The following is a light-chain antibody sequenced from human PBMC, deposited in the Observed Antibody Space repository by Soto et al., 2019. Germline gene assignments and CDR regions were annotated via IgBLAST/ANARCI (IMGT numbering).Light chain of an antibody. J-gene: IGKJ1*01. V-gene: IGKV2-30*01. Sequence: DVVLTQSPLSLPVTLGQPASISCRSSHSLVYTDGHTYLNWFQLRPGQSPRRLIYKVFTRDYGVPHRFCGSGFGANFTLKISRVEAEDVLVYYCMHVTHWPGTFGKVTKVEIK. CDR3: MHVTHWPGT. CDR1: HSLVYTDGHTY. CDR2: KVF.